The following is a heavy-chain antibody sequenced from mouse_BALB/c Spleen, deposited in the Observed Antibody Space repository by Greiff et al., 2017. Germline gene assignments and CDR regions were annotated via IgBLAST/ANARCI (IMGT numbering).Heavy chain of an antibody. CDR2: IDPSDSYT. CDR3: TRDPQFITTATWDY. V-gene: IGHV1S127*01. J-gene: IGHJ2*01. CDR1: GYTFTSYW. Sequence: VQLQQPGAELVKPGASVKMSCKASGYTFTSYWMHWVKQRPGQGLEWIGTIDPSDSYTSYNQKFKGKATLTVDTSSSTAYMQLSSLTSEDSAVYYCTRDPQFITTATWDYWGQGTTLTVSS. D-gene: IGHD1-2*01.